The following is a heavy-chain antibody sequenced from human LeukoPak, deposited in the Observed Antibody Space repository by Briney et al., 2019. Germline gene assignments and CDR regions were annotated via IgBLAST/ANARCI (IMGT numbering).Heavy chain of an antibody. J-gene: IGHJ6*03. Sequence: GGSLRLSCAASGFTFSSYWMSWVRQAPGKGLEWVANIKQDGSEKYYVDSVKGRFTISRDNAKNSLYLQMNSLRAEDTAVYYCARAFGGLWFGELLANYYYYMDVWGKGTTVTISS. CDR2: IKQDGSEK. CDR3: ARAFGGLWFGELLANYYYYMDV. D-gene: IGHD3-10*01. V-gene: IGHV3-7*01. CDR1: GFTFSSYW.